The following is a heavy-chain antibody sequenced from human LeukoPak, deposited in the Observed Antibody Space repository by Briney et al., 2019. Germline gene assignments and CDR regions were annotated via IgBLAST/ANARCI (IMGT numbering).Heavy chain of an antibody. CDR3: ARGISSWYHKGGFIDY. V-gene: IGHV4-39*02. J-gene: IGHJ4*02. Sequence: PSETLSLTCTVSGGSISSGGYYWSWIRQPPGKGLEWIGEINFSGKTNYNPSLKSRVTISVDTSKNHFSLKLSSVTAADTAVYYCARGISSWYHKGGFIDYWGQGTLVLVSS. CDR2: INFSGKT. D-gene: IGHD6-13*01. CDR1: GGSISSGGYY.